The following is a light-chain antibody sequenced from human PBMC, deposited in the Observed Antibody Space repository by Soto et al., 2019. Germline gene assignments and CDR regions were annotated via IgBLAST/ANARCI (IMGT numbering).Light chain of an antibody. J-gene: IGKJ5*01. CDR3: QQYDKWFSIT. CDR2: GAS. V-gene: IGKV3-15*01. Sequence: EIVMTQSPATLSVSPWGRATLSCRASQSISSKLGWYQQKPGQAPRLLIYGASTRAPGIPARFSGSGSETEFTLTISSRQAEDFGVYYCQQYDKWFSITFGQGTRLEIK. CDR1: QSISSK.